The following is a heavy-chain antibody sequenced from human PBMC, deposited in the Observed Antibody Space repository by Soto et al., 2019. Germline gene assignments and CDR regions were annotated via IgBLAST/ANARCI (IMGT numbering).Heavy chain of an antibody. V-gene: IGHV3-15*01. Sequence: PGVSLRLSCAASGLTFSDAWMSWVRQAPGKGLDWVGRIKSKSDGGTTEYAAPVRGRFTISRDDSKNTLYLQMNSLKTEDTAVYYCTTDLWRIAVVVGSTGYFNPWGQGTPVTVSS. CDR3: TTDLWRIAVVVGSTGYFNP. D-gene: IGHD2-15*01. CDR1: GLTFSDAW. J-gene: IGHJ5*02. CDR2: IKSKSDGGTT.